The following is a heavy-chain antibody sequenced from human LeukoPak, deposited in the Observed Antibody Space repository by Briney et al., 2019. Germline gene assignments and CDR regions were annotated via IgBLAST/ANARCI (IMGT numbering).Heavy chain of an antibody. D-gene: IGHD3-22*01. J-gene: IGHJ4*02. CDR1: GFTFSSYW. V-gene: IGHV3-7*01. Sequence: PGGSLRLSCAASGFTFSSYWMSWVRQAPGKGLEWVANIKQDGSEKYYVDSVKGRFTISRDNAKNSLYPQMNSLRAEDTAVYYCARDHGYSSGSDRYFDYWGQGTLVTVSS. CDR3: ARDHGYSSGSDRYFDY. CDR2: IKQDGSEK.